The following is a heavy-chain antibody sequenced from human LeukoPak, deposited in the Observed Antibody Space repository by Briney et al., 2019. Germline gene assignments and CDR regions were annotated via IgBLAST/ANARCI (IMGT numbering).Heavy chain of an antibody. D-gene: IGHD6-19*01. CDR1: GFTFSSYS. V-gene: IGHV3-21*01. J-gene: IGHJ4*02. CDR2: ISSSSSYI. Sequence: GGSLRLSCAASGFTFSSYSMNWVRQAPGKGLEWVSSISSSSSYIYYAGSVKGRFTIPRDNAKNSLYLQMNSLRAEDTAVYYCARVISVAGHDYWGQGTLVTVSS. CDR3: ARVISVAGHDY.